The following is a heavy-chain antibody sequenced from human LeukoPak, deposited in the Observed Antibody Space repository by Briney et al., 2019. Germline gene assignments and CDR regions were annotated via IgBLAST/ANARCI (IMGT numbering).Heavy chain of an antibody. CDR3: ARHFAPMRTTWCDP. J-gene: IGHJ5*02. V-gene: IGHV4-39*01. Sequence: SETLSLTCSVSGGSIISSNYYWGWIRQPPGTGLEWIGSIYYSGSTYYNPSLKSRVTISVDTSKNQFSLKLSSVAAADTAVYYCARHFAPMRTTWCDPWGQGTLVTVSS. D-gene: IGHD1-7*01. CDR2: IYYSGST. CDR1: GGSIISSNYY.